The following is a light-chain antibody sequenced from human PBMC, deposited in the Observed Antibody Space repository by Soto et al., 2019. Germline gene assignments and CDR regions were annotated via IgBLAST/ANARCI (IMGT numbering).Light chain of an antibody. CDR2: DVT. Sequence: QSALTQPASVSGSPGQSITISCTGTSSDVGASNYVSWYQQHPGEAPKLMISDVTDRPSGVSYRFSGSKSGSKAYLTISGLQAEDEADYFCTSYTTNSTVVFGGGTKMTVL. V-gene: IGLV2-14*03. CDR1: SSDVGASNY. CDR3: TSYTTNSTVV. J-gene: IGLJ2*01.